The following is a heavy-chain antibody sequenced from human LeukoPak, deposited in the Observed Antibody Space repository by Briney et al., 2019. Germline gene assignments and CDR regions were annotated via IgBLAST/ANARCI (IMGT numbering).Heavy chain of an antibody. Sequence: GGSLRLSCAGSGFTFSTSAMNWVRQLPGKGLEWVSSIDYDGSHIYYSASVKGRFSISRDNARDSVYLQMDSLRAEDTAVYYCARDPERYLRTGHYDYWGQGTLVIVSS. D-gene: IGHD3-10*02. V-gene: IGHV3-21*01. CDR3: ARDPERYLRTGHYDY. CDR2: IDYDGSHI. CDR1: GFTFSTSA. J-gene: IGHJ4*02.